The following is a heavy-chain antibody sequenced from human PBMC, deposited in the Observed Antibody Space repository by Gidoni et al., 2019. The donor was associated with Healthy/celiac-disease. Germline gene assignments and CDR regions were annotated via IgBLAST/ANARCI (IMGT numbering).Heavy chain of an antibody. J-gene: IGHJ3*02. D-gene: IGHD3-3*01. CDR1: GFNFGDDA. CDR3: TRALPGLRFLEWLSYDAFDI. CDR2: IRSKAYGGTT. V-gene: IGHV3-49*05. Sequence: EVQLVESGGGLVKPGRSLRLSCTASGFNFGDDAMSWFRQAPGKGLEWVGFIRSKAYGGTTEYAASVKGRFTISRDDSKSIAYLQMNSLKTEDTAVYYCTRALPGLRFLEWLSYDAFDIWGQGTMVTVSS.